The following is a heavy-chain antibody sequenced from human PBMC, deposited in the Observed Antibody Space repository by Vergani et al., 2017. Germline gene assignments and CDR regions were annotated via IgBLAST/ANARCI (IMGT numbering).Heavy chain of an antibody. Sequence: QVQLQQWGGGLLKPSETLSLTCVVNGGSFTSYDWTWIRQSPGEGLEWVGDIDHTGRPDYNPSLNSRLTMSVDKSRNQLSMTLNSVTATDTAIYFCARVNTETNGHLYYYYYMDVWGQGTAVAV. CDR2: IDHTGRP. D-gene: IGHD4-11*01. V-gene: IGHV4-34*01. J-gene: IGHJ6*03. CDR1: GGSFTSYD. CDR3: ARVNTETNGHLYYYYYMDV.